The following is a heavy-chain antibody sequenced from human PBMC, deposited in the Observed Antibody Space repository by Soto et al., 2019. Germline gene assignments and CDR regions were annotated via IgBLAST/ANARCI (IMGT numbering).Heavy chain of an antibody. CDR1: GGTFSSYA. D-gene: IGHD4-17*01. V-gene: IGHV1-69*01. Sequence: QVQLVQSGAEVKKPGSSVKVSCKASGGTFSSYAISWVRQAPGQGLEWMGGIIPIFGTANYAQKFQGRVTITADESTSTAYRELSSLRSEDTAVYYCARDPIRGGDYYYYYGMDVWGQGTTVTVSS. J-gene: IGHJ6*02. CDR2: IIPIFGTA. CDR3: ARDPIRGGDYYYYYGMDV.